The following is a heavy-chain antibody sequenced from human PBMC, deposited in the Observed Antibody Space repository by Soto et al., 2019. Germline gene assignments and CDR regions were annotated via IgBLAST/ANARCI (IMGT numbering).Heavy chain of an antibody. CDR2: IIPIFGTA. Sequence: ASVKVSCKASGGTFSSYAISWVRQAPGQGLEWMGGIIPIFGTANYAQKFQGRVTITADESTSTAYMELSSLRSEDTAVYYCARDRLGYYDSSGYFSTGYYYGMDVWGQGTTVTVSS. V-gene: IGHV1-69*13. D-gene: IGHD3-22*01. CDR3: ARDRLGYYDSSGYFSTGYYYGMDV. CDR1: GGTFSSYA. J-gene: IGHJ6*02.